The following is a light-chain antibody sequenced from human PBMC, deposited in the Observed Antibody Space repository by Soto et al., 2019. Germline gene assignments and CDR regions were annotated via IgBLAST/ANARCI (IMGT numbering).Light chain of an antibody. CDR3: QQRSKWPLT. CDR1: ENIRNY. Sequence: EIVLTQSPATLSLSPGERATLSCRASENIRNYLAWLQQKPGQAPRLLIYDTSNRATGIPVRFSGSGSGTDFTLTISSLEPEDFAVYYCQQRSKWPLTFGGGTKVEIK. J-gene: IGKJ4*01. V-gene: IGKV3-11*01. CDR2: DTS.